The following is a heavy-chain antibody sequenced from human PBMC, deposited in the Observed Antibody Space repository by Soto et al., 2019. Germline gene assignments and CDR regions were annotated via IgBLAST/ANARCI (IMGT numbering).Heavy chain of an antibody. CDR1: GGSISSYH. CDR2: VFYTGST. CDR3: ARSYSGTFYRYGT. J-gene: IGHJ5*02. Sequence: LSLTCTVSGGSISSYHWSWIRQSPGKGLEWIGYVFYTGSTKYNPALKRRVTISVDTSKNQFSLKLSSVSAADTGLYYCARSYSGTFYRYGTWGQGILVTVSS. V-gene: IGHV4-59*01. D-gene: IGHD1-26*01.